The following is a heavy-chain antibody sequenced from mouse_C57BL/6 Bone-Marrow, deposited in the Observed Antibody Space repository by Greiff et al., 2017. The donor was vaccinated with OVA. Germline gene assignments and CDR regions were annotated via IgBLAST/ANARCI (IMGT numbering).Heavy chain of an antibody. J-gene: IGHJ2*01. Sequence: EVHLVESGGDLVKPGGSLKLSCAASGFTFSSYGMSWVRQTPDKRLEWVATLSSGGSYTYYPDSVKGRFTIARDNAKNTLYLQMSRLKSEDTAMYYCARRGTGDYWGQGTTLTVSS. V-gene: IGHV5-6*01. CDR1: GFTFSSYG. CDR2: LSSGGSYT. D-gene: IGHD2-14*01. CDR3: ARRGTGDY.